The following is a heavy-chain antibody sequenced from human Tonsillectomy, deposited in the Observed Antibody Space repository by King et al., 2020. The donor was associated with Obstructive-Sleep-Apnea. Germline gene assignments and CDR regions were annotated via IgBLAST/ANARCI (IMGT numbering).Heavy chain of an antibody. J-gene: IGHJ4*02. V-gene: IGHV3-11*01. CDR2: ISRSGTTI. CDR3: ARWMYYYDSSGYDY. D-gene: IGHD3-22*01. CDR1: GFTFSDYY. Sequence: LVESGGGLVKPGGSLRLSCAASGFTFSDYYMSWIRQAPGKGLEWVSYISRSGTTIDYADSVKGRFTISRDNAKNSLYLQMNSLRAEDTAVYYCARWMYYYDSSGYDYWGQGTLVTVSS.